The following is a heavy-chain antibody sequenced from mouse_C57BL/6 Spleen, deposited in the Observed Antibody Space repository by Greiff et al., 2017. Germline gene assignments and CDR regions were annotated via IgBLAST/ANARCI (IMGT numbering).Heavy chain of an antibody. V-gene: IGHV3-8*01. J-gene: IGHJ2*01. CDR1: GYSITSDY. D-gene: IGHD4-1*01. CDR2: ISYSGNT. Sequence: EVQLQESGPGLAQPSQTLSLTCSVTGYSITSDYWNWIRKFPGNKLEYMGDISYSGNTYYTPSPKSRISITRDTSKNQDYLQLNSVTTEDTATYDCARRGDWGSNYWGQGTTLTVSS. CDR3: ARRGDWGSNY.